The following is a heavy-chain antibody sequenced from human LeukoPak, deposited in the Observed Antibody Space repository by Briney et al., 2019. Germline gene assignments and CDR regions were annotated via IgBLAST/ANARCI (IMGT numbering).Heavy chain of an antibody. D-gene: IGHD1-20*01. J-gene: IGHJ3*02. CDR1: GFTFSSYG. CDR3: ARDRYNWNLGAFDI. V-gene: IGHV3-33*01. CDR2: IWYDGSNK. Sequence: GRSLRLSCAASGFTFSSYGMHWVRQAPGKGLEWVAVIWYDGSNKYYADSVKGRFTISRDDSKNTLYLQMNSLRAEDTAVYYCARDRYNWNLGAFDIWGQGTMVTVSS.